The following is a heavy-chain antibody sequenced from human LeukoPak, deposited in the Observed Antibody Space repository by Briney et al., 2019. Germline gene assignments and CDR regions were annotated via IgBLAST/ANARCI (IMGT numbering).Heavy chain of an antibody. CDR3: VKVGMVYYYGMDV. V-gene: IGHV3-33*03. Sequence: PGRSLTLSCAASEFTFTTYGMHWVRQAPGKGLEGVAFIYYDGSNIYYADSVKGRFTISRDNAKNALYLQMNSLRAEDTAVYYCVKVGMVYYYGMDVWGQGTTVTVPS. D-gene: IGHD3-10*01. J-gene: IGHJ6*02. CDR2: IYYDGSNI. CDR1: EFTFTTYG.